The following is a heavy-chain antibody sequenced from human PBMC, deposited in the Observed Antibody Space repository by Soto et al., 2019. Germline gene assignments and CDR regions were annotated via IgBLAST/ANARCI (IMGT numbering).Heavy chain of an antibody. CDR3: VQGISYPHY. J-gene: IGHJ4*01. V-gene: IGHV3-30-3*02. D-gene: IGHD3-10*01. CDR2: ISYDGSNK. CDR1: GFTFSSYA. Sequence: PGGSLRLSCAASGFTFSSYAMHWVRQAPGKGLEWVAVISYDGSNKYYADSVKGRFTISRDNSKNTLYLQMNSLRAEDTAVYYCVQGISYPHYWGQGTLVSGSS.